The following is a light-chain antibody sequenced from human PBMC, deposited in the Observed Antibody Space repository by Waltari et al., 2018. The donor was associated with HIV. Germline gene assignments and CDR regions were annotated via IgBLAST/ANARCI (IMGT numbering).Light chain of an antibody. J-gene: IGLJ3*02. CDR2: EVS. CDR1: SSDVGGYNY. V-gene: IGLV2-8*01. Sequence: QSALTQPASVSGSPGQSVTISCTGTSSDVGGYNYVSWYEQQPGKAPKLMIYEVSKRPSGVPDRFSGSKSGNTASLTVSGLQAEDEADYYCSSYAGSNNLVFGGGTKLTVL. CDR3: SSYAGSNNLV.